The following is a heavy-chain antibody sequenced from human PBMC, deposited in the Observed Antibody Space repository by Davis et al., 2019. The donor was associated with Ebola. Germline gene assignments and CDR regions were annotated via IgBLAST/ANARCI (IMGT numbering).Heavy chain of an antibody. V-gene: IGHV4-59*02. Sequence: SETLSLTCSVSGGSVGSDYWSWIRQSPGKGLEWIAFISNGGRTIYNPSLRGRVTISIDTSKNQFSLEVRSVTAADTAVYYCARRSSSSFDYWGQGTLVTVSS. CDR1: GGSVGSDY. CDR3: ARRSSSSFDY. CDR2: ISNGGRT. J-gene: IGHJ4*02. D-gene: IGHD6-6*01.